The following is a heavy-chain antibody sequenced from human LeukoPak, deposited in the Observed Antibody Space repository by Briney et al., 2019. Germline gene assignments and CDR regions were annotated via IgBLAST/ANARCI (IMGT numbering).Heavy chain of an antibody. CDR2: ISYDGSNK. CDR1: GFTFSSYG. Sequence: GGSLRLSCAASGFTFSSYGMHWVRQAPGKGLEWVAVISYDGSNKYYADSVKGRFTIPRDNSKNTLYLQMNSLRAEDTAVYYCAKGYCSSTSCLKTDWGQGTLVTVSS. CDR3: AKGYCSSTSCLKTD. V-gene: IGHV3-30*18. D-gene: IGHD2-2*01. J-gene: IGHJ4*02.